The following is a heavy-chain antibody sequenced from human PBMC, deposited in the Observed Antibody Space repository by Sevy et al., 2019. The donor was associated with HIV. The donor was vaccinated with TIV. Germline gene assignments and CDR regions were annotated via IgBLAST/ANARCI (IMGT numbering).Heavy chain of an antibody. V-gene: IGHV4-34*01. CDR3: ARAPPVVVVPGAPSWFDP. D-gene: IGHD2-2*01. J-gene: IGHJ5*02. CDR1: DGSFSGYY. CDR2: INESGIT. Sequence: SETLSLTCAVHDGSFSGYYWNWIRQLPGKGLEWIGEINESGITYYNPSLKSRVTISVDTSKKQCSLKLNSVTAADTAVYFGARAPPVVVVPGAPSWFDPWGQGTLVTVSS.